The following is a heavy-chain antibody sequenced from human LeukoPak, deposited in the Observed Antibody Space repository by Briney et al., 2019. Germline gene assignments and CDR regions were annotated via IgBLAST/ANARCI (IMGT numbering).Heavy chain of an antibody. D-gene: IGHD3-3*01. V-gene: IGHV3-33*01. CDR2: IYYDGSNK. Sequence: GRSLRLSCAASGFTFRSSGMHWVRQPPGKGLEWVAVIYYDGSNKLYADSVKGRFTISRDNSKNMVYLQMNSLRADDTAAYYCARDRSRFVDYWGQGTLVTVSS. CDR1: GFTFRSSG. J-gene: IGHJ4*02. CDR3: ARDRSRFVDY.